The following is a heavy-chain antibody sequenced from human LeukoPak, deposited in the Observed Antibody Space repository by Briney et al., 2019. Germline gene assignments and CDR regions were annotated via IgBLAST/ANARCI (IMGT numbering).Heavy chain of an antibody. D-gene: IGHD4-23*01. CDR2: ISSSSSYI. CDR1: GFTFSSHS. V-gene: IGHV3-21*01. Sequence: GGSLRLSCAASGFTFSSHSMNWVRQAPGKGLEWVSSISSSSSYIYYADSVKGRFTISRDNAKNSLYLQMNSLRAEDTAVYYCASTLGDDSTRYYYYYGMDVWGQGTTVTVSS. J-gene: IGHJ6*02. CDR3: ASTLGDDSTRYYYYYGMDV.